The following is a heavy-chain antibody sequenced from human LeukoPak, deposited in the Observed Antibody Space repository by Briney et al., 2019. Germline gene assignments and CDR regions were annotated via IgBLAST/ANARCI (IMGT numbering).Heavy chain of an antibody. CDR2: ISAGGGST. CDR3: AKDAAGPEY. D-gene: IGHD6-13*01. CDR1: GLTFSDYS. J-gene: IGHJ4*02. Sequence: GGSLRLSCAASGLTFSDYSMTWVRQAPGKGLVWVSGISAGGGSTYYADSVKGRFTISRDNSRNTLYLQMNSLRVEDTAVYYCAKDAAGPEYWGQGTLVTVSS. V-gene: IGHV3-23*01.